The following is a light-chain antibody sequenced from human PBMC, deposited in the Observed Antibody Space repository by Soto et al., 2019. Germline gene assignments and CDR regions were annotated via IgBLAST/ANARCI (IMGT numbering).Light chain of an antibody. CDR1: SSDVGGYNY. V-gene: IGLV2-11*01. Sequence: QSALTQPRSVSGSPGQSVTISCTGTSSDVGGYNYVSWYQLHPGRAPKLLIYDVSKRPSGVPDRFSGSKSGNTASLTISGLQAEDETDYYCCSYEGSFTLVFGGGTKVNVL. CDR3: CSYEGSFTLV. J-gene: IGLJ3*02. CDR2: DVS.